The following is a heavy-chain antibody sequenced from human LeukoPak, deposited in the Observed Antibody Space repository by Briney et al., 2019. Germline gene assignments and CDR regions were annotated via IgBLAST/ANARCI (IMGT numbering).Heavy chain of an antibody. J-gene: IGHJ4*02. V-gene: IGHV3-74*01. D-gene: IGHD4-17*01. CDR2: INSDGSTT. CDR1: GFTFSSYW. CDR3: ARKLNFGDPFY. Sequence: PGGSLRLSCAASGFTFSSYWMHWVRQAPGKGLVWVSRINSDGSTTNYADSVKGRFTISRDNAENTLYLQMNSLRAEDTAIYYCARKLNFGDPFYWGQGTLVTVSS.